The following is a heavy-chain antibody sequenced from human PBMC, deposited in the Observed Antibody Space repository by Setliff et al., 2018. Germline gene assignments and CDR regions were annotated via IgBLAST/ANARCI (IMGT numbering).Heavy chain of an antibody. CDR2: IYNNGNA. J-gene: IGHJ3*02. CDR1: GDSVGSYY. D-gene: IGHD2-15*01. V-gene: IGHV4-4*07. Sequence: SETLSLTCTVSGDSVGSYYWSWIRQSAGKGLEWIGRIYNNGNAHYNPSLKSRVTMSLDTSKNLFSLGLRSVTAADTAVYYCARKGISALSGAFDMWGQGTMVTVSS. CDR3: ARKGISALSGAFDM.